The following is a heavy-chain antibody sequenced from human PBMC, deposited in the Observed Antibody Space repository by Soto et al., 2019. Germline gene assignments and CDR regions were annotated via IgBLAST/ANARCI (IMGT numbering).Heavy chain of an antibody. CDR1: GFTVSNTY. CDR2: IYTAGGT. Sequence: GGYLRLSCAASGFTVSNTYMTWVRQPPGKGLGCVSVIYTAGGTNYADSVKGRFIISRDNSKNTLYLQMNSLRAEDTAVYYCARTLPVAKGGFDPWGQGTLVTVSS. D-gene: IGHD2-2*01. CDR3: ARTLPVAKGGFDP. J-gene: IGHJ5*02. V-gene: IGHV3-53*01.